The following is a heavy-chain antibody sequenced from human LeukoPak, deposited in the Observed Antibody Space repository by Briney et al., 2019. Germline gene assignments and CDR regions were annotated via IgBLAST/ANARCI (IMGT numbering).Heavy chain of an antibody. J-gene: IGHJ3*02. CDR3: ARVGMVNAFDI. CDR2: IRYDGSKK. D-gene: IGHD5-18*01. Sequence: GGSLRLSCAASGFTFSSYGMHWVRQAPGKGLEWVTFIRYDGSKKYYADSVKGRFTISRDNSKNTLYLQMNSLRPEDTAVYYCARVGMVNAFDIWGQGTMVIVSS. V-gene: IGHV3-30*02. CDR1: GFTFSSYG.